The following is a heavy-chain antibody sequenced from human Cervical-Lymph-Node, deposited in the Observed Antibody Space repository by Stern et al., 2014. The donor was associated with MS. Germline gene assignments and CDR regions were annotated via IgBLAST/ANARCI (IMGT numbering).Heavy chain of an antibody. CDR2: NSWDDDK. CDR3: AHRHYSGWFDP. V-gene: IGHV2-5*02. D-gene: IGHD5-18*01. Sequence: ESGPTLVKPTQTLTLTCTFSGFSLRTSGVAVGWIRQPPGKALEWLAPNSWDDDKSYNAHLKSRLTITKDTPKNQVVLTMTNMDPVDTATYYCAHRHYSGWFDPWGQGILVTVSS. J-gene: IGHJ5*02. CDR1: GFSLRTSGVA.